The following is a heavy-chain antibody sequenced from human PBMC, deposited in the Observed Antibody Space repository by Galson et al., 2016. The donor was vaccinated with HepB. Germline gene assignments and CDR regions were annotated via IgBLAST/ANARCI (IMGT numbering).Heavy chain of an antibody. J-gene: IGHJ3*02. V-gene: IGHV1-46*03. D-gene: IGHD4-17*01. CDR2: INPSGGAT. CDR3: TRGGFDYGDYGTAFDI. Sequence: SVKVSCKASGYMLTNYYIYWVRQAPGQGLEWMGVINPSGGATTYAQKFQSRVTMTGDTSTSTVYMILSSLRAEDTAVYYCTRGGFDYGDYGTAFDIWGQGTMVTVSS. CDR1: GYMLTNYY.